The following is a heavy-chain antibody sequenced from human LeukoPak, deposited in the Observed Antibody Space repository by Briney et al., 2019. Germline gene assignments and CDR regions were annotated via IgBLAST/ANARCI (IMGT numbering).Heavy chain of an antibody. Sequence: GGSLRLSCAASGFTFSSYRMHWVPQAPGKGLVWVSRINSDGSSTSYADSVKGRFTISRDNAKNTLYLQMNSLRAEDTAVYYCARGGYDFWSGYFIDYWGQGTLVTVSS. V-gene: IGHV3-74*01. CDR2: INSDGSST. J-gene: IGHJ4*02. D-gene: IGHD3-3*01. CDR1: GFTFSSYR. CDR3: ARGGYDFWSGYFIDY.